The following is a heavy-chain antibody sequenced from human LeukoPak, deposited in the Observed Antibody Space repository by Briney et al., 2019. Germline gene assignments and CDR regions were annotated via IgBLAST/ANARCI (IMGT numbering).Heavy chain of an antibody. V-gene: IGHV4-30-4*01. CDR3: ARADKPYYYDSSGYSFDY. Sequence: SQTLSLTCTVPGGSISSGDYYWSWIRQPPGKGLEWIGYIYYSGSTYYNPSLKSRVTISVDTSKNQFSLKLSSVTAADTAVYYCARADKPYYYDSSGYSFDYWGQGTLVTVSS. CDR2: IYYSGST. J-gene: IGHJ4*02. CDR1: GGSISSGDYY. D-gene: IGHD3-22*01.